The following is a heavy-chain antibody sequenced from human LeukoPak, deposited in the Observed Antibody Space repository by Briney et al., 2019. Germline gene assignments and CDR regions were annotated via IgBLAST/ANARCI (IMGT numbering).Heavy chain of an antibody. D-gene: IGHD6-13*01. J-gene: IGHJ4*02. V-gene: IGHV3-11*03. Sequence: GGSLRLSCAASGFTFSDYYMSWMRQAPGKGLEWVSYISSSSSYRNYADSVRGRFTISRDNAKNSLYLQMNSLRAEDTAVYYCARSIQAAAVDYWGQGTLVTVSS. CDR2: ISSSSSYR. CDR3: ARSIQAAAVDY. CDR1: GFTFSDYY.